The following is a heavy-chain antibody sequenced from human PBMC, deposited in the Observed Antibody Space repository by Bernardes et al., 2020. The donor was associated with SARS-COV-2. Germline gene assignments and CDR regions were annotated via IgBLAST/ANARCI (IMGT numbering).Heavy chain of an antibody. J-gene: IGHJ6*01. CDR3: ASGLDV. Sequence: GWSLRLSCAASGFTVSSNYMSWVRQAPGKGLEWVSIIYVGGTTDYADSVKGRFTISRDLSKNTLYLQMSSLRAEDTAVYYCASGLDVWGQGTTVTVSS. CDR1: GFTVSSNY. V-gene: IGHV3-53*01. CDR2: IYVGGTT.